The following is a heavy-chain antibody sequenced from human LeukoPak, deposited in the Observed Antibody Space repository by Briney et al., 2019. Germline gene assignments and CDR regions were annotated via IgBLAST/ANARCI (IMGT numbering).Heavy chain of an antibody. V-gene: IGHV4-39*01. CDR2: IYYSGTT. CDR3: ARTRVTIYDAFDI. CDR1: GGAISSSSYY. D-gene: IGHD5-18*01. J-gene: IGHJ3*02. Sequence: PSETLSLTCTVSGGAISSSSYYCAWIRQPPGEGLEWIGSIYYSGTTYYNPSLRSRVTISVDTSKNQFSLKLSSVTAADTAVYYCARTRVTIYDAFDIWGQGTMVTVSS.